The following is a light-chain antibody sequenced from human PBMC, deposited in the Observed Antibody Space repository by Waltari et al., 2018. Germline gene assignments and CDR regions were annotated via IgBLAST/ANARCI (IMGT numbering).Light chain of an antibody. J-gene: IGKJ2*03. CDR3: QQRSDRPPVS. CDR1: QTVGTY. Sequence: EIVLTQSPATLSLSPGDRATLSCRASQTVGTYLAWYQQKPGQAPRLLIYYAFNRATGIPARFSGSGSGTDFTLTISSLGPGDSAVYYCQQRSDRPPVSFGQGTKLEIK. V-gene: IGKV3-11*01. CDR2: YAF.